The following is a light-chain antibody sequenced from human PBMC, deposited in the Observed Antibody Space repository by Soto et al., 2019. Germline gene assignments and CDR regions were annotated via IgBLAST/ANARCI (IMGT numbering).Light chain of an antibody. J-gene: IGKJ1*01. Sequence: VLTQSPATLSLSPGKRATLSCRASESVDFHLAWYQQKPGQAPRLLIYDASVRATGTPARFSGSGSGTDFTPTISSLEPEDFAVYYCQQYGSSGTFGQGTKVDIK. CDR1: ESVDFH. CDR2: DAS. CDR3: QQYGSSGT. V-gene: IGKV3-11*01.